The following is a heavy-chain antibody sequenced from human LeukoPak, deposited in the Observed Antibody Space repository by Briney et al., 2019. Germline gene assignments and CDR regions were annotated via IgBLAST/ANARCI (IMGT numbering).Heavy chain of an antibody. CDR2: IYHSGST. D-gene: IGHD6-13*01. J-gene: IGHJ4*02. CDR3: AREGSIAAAGVFDY. Sequence: SETLSLTCTVSGGSISSGDYYWSWIRQPPGKGLEWIGYIYHSGSTYYNPSLKSRVTISVDRSKNQFSLKLSSVTAADTAVYYCAREGSIAAAGVFDYWGQGTLVTVSS. V-gene: IGHV4-30-2*01. CDR1: GGSISSGDYY.